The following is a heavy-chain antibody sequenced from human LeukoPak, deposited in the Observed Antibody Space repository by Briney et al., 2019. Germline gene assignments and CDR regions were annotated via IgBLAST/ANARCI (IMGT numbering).Heavy chain of an antibody. V-gene: IGHV3-30*18. CDR3: AKAFAY. CDR2: ISYDGSNK. J-gene: IGHJ6*02. Sequence: PGGSLILSCAASGFTFSSYGMHWVRQAPGKGLEWVAVISYDGSNKYYADSVKGRFTISRDNSKNTLYLQMNSLRAEDTAVYYCAKAFAYWGQGTTVTVSS. CDR1: GFTFSSYG. D-gene: IGHD3-10*01.